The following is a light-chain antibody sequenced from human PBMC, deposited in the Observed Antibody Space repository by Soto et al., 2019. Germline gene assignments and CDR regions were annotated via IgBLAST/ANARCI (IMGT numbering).Light chain of an antibody. CDR1: SGSVSTSQY. J-gene: IGLJ3*02. CDR2: STN. CDR3: VLFLRGDIWV. Sequence: QTVVTQEPSFSVSPGGTVTLTCGLRSGSVSTSQYPSWYQQTPGQPPRTLIHSTNVRSSGVPDRFSGSILGNKVALTITGAQADDESDYYCVLFLRGDIWVFGGGTKLTVL. V-gene: IGLV8-61*01.